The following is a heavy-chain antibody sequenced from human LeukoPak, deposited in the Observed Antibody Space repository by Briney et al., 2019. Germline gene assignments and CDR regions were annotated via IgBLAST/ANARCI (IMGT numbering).Heavy chain of an antibody. CDR1: GFTFSSYW. D-gene: IGHD2-2*02. CDR2: IKQDGSEK. J-gene: IGHJ6*02. Sequence: GGSLRLSCAASGFTFSSYWMSWVRQAPGKGLEWVANIKQDGSEKYYVDSVKGRFTISRDNAKNSLYLQMSSLRAEDTAVYYCARAAWVPAAILGDYYYGMDVWGQGTTVTVSS. V-gene: IGHV3-7*01. CDR3: ARAAWVPAAILGDYYYGMDV.